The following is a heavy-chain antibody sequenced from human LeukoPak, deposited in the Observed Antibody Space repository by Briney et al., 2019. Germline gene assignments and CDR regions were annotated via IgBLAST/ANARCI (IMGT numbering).Heavy chain of an antibody. V-gene: IGHV3-33*08. D-gene: IGHD3-16*01. CDR3: ARDKSTRIMITFGGVNGDAFDI. CDR2: IWYDGSNK. CDR1: GSTFSSYD. J-gene: IGHJ3*02. Sequence: PGRSLSLSCAASGSTFSSYDMHWVRQAPGKGLEWVAVIWYDGSNKYYADSVKGRFTISRDNSKNTLYLQMNSLRAEDTAVYYCARDKSTRIMITFGGVNGDAFDIWGQGTMVTVSS.